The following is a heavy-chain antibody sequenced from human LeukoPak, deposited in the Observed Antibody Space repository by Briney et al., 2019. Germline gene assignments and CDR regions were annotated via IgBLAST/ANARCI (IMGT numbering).Heavy chain of an antibody. CDR3: ARGGWTGEWEF. CDR2: ICYSGST. V-gene: IGHV4-39*07. Sequence: PSETLSLTCTVSGGSIRSTSYYWGWIRQPPGKGLEWIGSICYSGSTYYNPSLKSRVTISVDTSKNQFSLKLRSVTAADTAVYYCARGGWTGEWEFWGQGTLVSVSS. CDR1: GGSIRSTSYY. D-gene: IGHD3/OR15-3a*01. J-gene: IGHJ4*02.